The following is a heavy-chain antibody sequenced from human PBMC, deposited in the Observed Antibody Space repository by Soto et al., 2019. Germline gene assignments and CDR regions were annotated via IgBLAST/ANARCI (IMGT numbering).Heavy chain of an antibody. D-gene: IGHD2-15*01. CDR1: GITFSTSA. CDR3: ARAANINAGGSKNYYFDH. J-gene: IGHJ4*02. V-gene: IGHV3-21*02. Sequence: EIQLVESGGGLVKPGGSLRLSCVASGITFSTSAMHWVRQAPGKGLQWVSSISAASSFIYYRDAVQGRFTVSRDNAKNSLSLHMDSLTAEDTAVYYCARAANINAGGSKNYYFDHWGQGTLVTVSS. CDR2: ISAASSFI.